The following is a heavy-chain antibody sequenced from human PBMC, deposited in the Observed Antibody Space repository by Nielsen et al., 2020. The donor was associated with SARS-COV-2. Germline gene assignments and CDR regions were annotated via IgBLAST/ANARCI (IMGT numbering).Heavy chain of an antibody. CDR1: GFTFSSYG. V-gene: IGHV3-30*18. CDR2: ISYDGSVK. J-gene: IGHJ4*02. CDR3: AKDGSRLYGDALDH. D-gene: IGHD4-17*01. Sequence: GESLKISCAASGFTFSSYGMHWVRQAPDKGLEWLAVISYDGSVKYYADSVKGRFTVFRDNSKNTLYLQMNSVRPEDSGVYYCAKDGSRLYGDALDHWGQGTPVTVSS.